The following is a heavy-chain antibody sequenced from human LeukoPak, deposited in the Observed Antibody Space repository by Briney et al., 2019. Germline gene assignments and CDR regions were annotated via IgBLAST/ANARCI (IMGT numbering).Heavy chain of an antibody. CDR2: ISTSSSTI. J-gene: IGHJ3*02. V-gene: IGHV3-11*04. Sequence: GGSLRLSCAASGFTFTDYYMCWIRQAPGKGLEWVSYISTSSSTISYADSVKGGFTISRDNAKNSLYLQMNSLRAEDTAVYYCAREGYSYGGLDAFDIWGQGTMVTVSA. CDR3: AREGYSYGGLDAFDI. CDR1: GFTFTDYY. D-gene: IGHD5-18*01.